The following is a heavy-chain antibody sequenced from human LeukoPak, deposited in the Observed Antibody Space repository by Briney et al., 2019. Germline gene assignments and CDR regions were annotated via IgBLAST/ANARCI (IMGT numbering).Heavy chain of an antibody. V-gene: IGHV1-46*01. CDR3: ARAGVGATKTLGVFFDY. Sequence: ASVKVYCKASGYTFTSYYMHWVRQAPGQGLEWMGIINPSGGSTSYAQKFQGRVTMTRDTSTSTVYMELSSLRSEDTAVYYCARAGVGATKTLGVFFDYWGQGTLVTVSS. D-gene: IGHD1-26*01. CDR1: GYTFTSYY. J-gene: IGHJ4*02. CDR2: INPSGGST.